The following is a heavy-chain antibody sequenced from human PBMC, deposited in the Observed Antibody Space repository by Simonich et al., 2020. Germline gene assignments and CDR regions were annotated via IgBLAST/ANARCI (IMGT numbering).Heavy chain of an antibody. V-gene: IGHV3-30*07. CDR1: GFTFSSYA. D-gene: IGHD6-6*01. CDR2: ISYDGSNK. J-gene: IGHJ4*02. CDR3: ARDLGSSYYFDY. Sequence: GGGVVQPGRSLRLSCAASGFTFSSYAMHWVRQAPGKGLEWVAVISYDGSNKYYADSVKGRFTISRDNSKNTPYLQMNSLRAEDTAVYYCARDLGSSYYFDYWGQGTLVTVSS.